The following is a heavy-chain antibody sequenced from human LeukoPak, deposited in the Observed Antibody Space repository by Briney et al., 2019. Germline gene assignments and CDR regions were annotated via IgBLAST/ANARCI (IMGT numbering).Heavy chain of an antibody. CDR1: GFTFSRYW. D-gene: IGHD3-16*02. V-gene: IGHV3-74*01. CDR2: INSDGSST. Sequence: GGSLRLSCAASGFTFSRYWMHWVRQAPGKGLVWVSRINSDGSSTNYADSVKGRFTISRDNAKNTLYLQMSSLRAEDTAVYYCARDINVWGTYRGFDYWGQGTLVTVSS. J-gene: IGHJ4*02. CDR3: ARDINVWGTYRGFDY.